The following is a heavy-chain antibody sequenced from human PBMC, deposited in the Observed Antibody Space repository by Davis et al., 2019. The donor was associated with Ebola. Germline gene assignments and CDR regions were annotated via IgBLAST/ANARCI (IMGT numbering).Heavy chain of an antibody. J-gene: IGHJ3*02. CDR3: AGDLRGHSGAFDI. Sequence: GSLRLSCTVSGGSISSSSYYWGWIRQPPGKGLEWIGSVYHSGSTYYNPSLKSRVTISVDTSKNQFSLKLSSVTAADTAVYYCAGDLRGHSGAFDIWGQGTMVTVSS. CDR1: GGSISSSSYY. CDR2: VYHSGST. D-gene: IGHD3-10*01. V-gene: IGHV4-39*07.